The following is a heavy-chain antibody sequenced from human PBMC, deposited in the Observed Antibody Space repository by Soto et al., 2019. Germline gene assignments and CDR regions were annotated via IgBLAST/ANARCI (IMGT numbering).Heavy chain of an antibody. CDR3: AKGGHYSWFDP. D-gene: IGHD3-10*01. Sequence: EVQLVESGGGGVQPGGSLRLSCAASGFTFKKSALTWVRRAPGKGLEWVSTISGNGDETFYADSVKGRFTISRDNSNNMLDLQMTSLRAEDTAEHYCAKGGHYSWFDPWGQGTLVTVSS. CDR2: ISGNGDET. V-gene: IGHV3-23*04. CDR1: GFTFKKSA. J-gene: IGHJ5*02.